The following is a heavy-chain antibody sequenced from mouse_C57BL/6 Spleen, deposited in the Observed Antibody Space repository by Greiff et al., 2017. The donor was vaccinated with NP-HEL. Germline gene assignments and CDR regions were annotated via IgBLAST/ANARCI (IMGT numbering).Heavy chain of an antibody. CDR3: ARGYGSSIYAMDY. CDR1: GYTFTSYW. D-gene: IGHD1-1*01. Sequence: QVQLQQPGAELVKPGASVKLSCKASGYTFTSYWMHWVKQRPGQGLEWIGMIHPNSGSTNYNEKFKSKATLTVDKSSSTAYMQLSSLTSEDSAVYYCARGYGSSIYAMDYWGQGTSVTVSS. CDR2: IHPNSGST. V-gene: IGHV1-64*01. J-gene: IGHJ4*01.